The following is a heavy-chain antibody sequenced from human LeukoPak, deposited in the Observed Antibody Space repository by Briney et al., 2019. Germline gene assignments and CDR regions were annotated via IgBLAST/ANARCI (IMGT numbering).Heavy chain of an antibody. D-gene: IGHD6-6*01. CDR1: GGSISSGGYY. Sequence: SETLSLTCTVSGGSISSGGYYWSWIRQHPGKGLEWIGYIYYSGSTYYNPSLKSRVTISVDTSKNQFSLKLSSVTAADTAVYYCARHGAARPYYYYGMDVWGQGTTVTVSS. CDR3: ARHGAARPYYYYGMDV. J-gene: IGHJ6*02. CDR2: IYYSGST. V-gene: IGHV4-31*03.